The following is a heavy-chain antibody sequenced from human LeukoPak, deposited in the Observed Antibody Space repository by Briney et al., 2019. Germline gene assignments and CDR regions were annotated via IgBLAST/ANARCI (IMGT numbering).Heavy chain of an antibody. CDR3: ASSVIGAGNWFDP. V-gene: IGHV4-30-4*01. Sequence: SETLSLTCTVSGGSISSGDSYWSWIRQPPGKGLEWIGYIYYSGSTYYNPSLKSRVTISVDTSKNQFSLKLTSVTAADTAVYYCASSVIGAGNWFDPWGQGTLVTVSS. J-gene: IGHJ5*02. CDR1: GGSISSGDSY. CDR2: IYYSGST. D-gene: IGHD2/OR15-2a*01.